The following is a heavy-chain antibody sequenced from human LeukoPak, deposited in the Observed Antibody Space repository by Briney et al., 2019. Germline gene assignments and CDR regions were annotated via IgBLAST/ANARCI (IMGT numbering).Heavy chain of an antibody. J-gene: IGHJ4*02. CDR3: AKQSYYYDSSGYLCDY. CDR2: ISGSGGST. V-gene: IGHV3-23*01. CDR1: GFTFSTYS. Sequence: GGSLRLSCAASGFTFSTYSMIWVRQAPGKGLEWVSAISGSGGSTYYADSVKGRFTISRDNSKNTLYLQMNSLRAEDTAVYYCAKQSYYYDSSGYLCDYWGQGTLVTVSS. D-gene: IGHD3-22*01.